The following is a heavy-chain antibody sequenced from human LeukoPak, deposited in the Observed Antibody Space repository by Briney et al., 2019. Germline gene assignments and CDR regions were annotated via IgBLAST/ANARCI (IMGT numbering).Heavy chain of an antibody. Sequence: ASVKVSCKASGYTFLDYYIHWVRQAPGQGLEWMGRINPNSGGTDYAQNFQGRVTMTRDTSISTAYMELSRLRSDDTAVYYCARDLPSTSNWELDYWGQGTLVTVSS. CDR1: GYTFLDYY. CDR3: ARDLPSTSNWELDY. D-gene: IGHD7-27*01. J-gene: IGHJ4*02. CDR2: INPNSGGT. V-gene: IGHV1-2*06.